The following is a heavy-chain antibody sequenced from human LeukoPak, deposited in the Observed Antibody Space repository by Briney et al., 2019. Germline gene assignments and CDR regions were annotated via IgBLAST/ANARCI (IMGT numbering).Heavy chain of an antibody. CDR3: ARPGIALAGDY. J-gene: IGHJ4*02. Sequence: GGSLRLSCAASGFTFSTYWMHWVRQTPGKGLVWVSRINNDGSLTNYADSVKGRFTISRDNAKNTLYLLMNSLRAEDTAVYYCARPGIALAGDYWGQGALVTVSS. V-gene: IGHV3-74*01. CDR2: INNDGSLT. CDR1: GFTFSTYW. D-gene: IGHD6-19*01.